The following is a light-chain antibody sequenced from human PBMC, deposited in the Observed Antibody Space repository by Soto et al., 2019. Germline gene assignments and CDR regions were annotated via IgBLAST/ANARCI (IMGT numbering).Light chain of an antibody. CDR3: QQYNSYSG. Sequence: VLTQSPGTLSLSPGERATLSCRASQSISNNYLAWYQQKPGQAPRLVIYGASNRATGIPDRFSASGSGTDFTLTISRLEPEDFATYYCQQYNSYSGFGQGTRLEIK. CDR2: GAS. CDR1: QSISNNY. V-gene: IGKV3-20*01. J-gene: IGKJ5*01.